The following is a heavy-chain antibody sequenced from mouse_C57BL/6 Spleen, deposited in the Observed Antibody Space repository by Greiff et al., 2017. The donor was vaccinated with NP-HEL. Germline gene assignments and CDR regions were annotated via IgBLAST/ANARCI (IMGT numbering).Heavy chain of an antibody. CDR2: ISDGGSYT. V-gene: IGHV5-4*01. CDR3: AREGDGYYEGAMDY. J-gene: IGHJ4*01. Sequence: EVHLVESGGGLVKPGGSLKLSCAASGFTFSSYAMSWVRQTPEKRLEWVATISDGGSYTYYPDNVKGRFTISRDNAKNNLYLQMSHLKSEDTAMYYCAREGDGYYEGAMDYWGQGTSVTVSS. CDR1: GFTFSSYA. D-gene: IGHD2-3*01.